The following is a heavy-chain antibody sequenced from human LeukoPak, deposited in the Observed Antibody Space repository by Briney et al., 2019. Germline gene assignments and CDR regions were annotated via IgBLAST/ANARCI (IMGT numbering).Heavy chain of an antibody. Sequence: RESGPALVKPTQTLTLTCSFSGFSLSTSGMCVSWIRQPPGKALEWLARIDWDADKYYSTSLKTRLTISKDTSKNQVVLTMTNMDPVDTALYYCARMGCGSYPNYFDYWGQGILVTVSS. J-gene: IGHJ4*02. D-gene: IGHD1-26*01. CDR1: GFSLSTSGMC. V-gene: IGHV2-70*11. CDR2: IDWDADK. CDR3: ARMGCGSYPNYFDY.